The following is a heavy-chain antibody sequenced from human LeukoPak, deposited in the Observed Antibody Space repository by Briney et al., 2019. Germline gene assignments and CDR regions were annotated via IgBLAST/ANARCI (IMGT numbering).Heavy chain of an antibody. CDR1: GFTFRNYA. CDR3: ARAFRWEQLVESYGMDV. CDR2: ISYDGRHK. Sequence: PGRSLRLSCAAAGFTFRNYAMHWVRQAPGKGLEWVAVISYDGRHKYYADSVKGRFTISRDNSENTLHLQMNSQRAEDTAVYYCARAFRWEQLVESYGMDVWGQGTTVTVSS. D-gene: IGHD6-13*01. J-gene: IGHJ6*02. V-gene: IGHV3-30*04.